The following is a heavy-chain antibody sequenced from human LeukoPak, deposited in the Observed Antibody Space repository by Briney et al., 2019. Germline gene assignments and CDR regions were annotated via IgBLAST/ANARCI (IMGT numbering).Heavy chain of an antibody. J-gene: IGHJ4*02. CDR3: AKDMRNHYGSRSLDY. CDR2: ISWNSGSI. Sequence: GGSLRLSCAASGFTFDDYAMHWVRQAPGKGLEWVSGISWNSGSIGYADSVKGRFTISRDNAKNSLYLQMNSLRAEDMALYYCAKDMRNHYGSRSLDYWGQGTLVTVSS. CDR1: GFTFDDYA. D-gene: IGHD3-10*01. V-gene: IGHV3-9*03.